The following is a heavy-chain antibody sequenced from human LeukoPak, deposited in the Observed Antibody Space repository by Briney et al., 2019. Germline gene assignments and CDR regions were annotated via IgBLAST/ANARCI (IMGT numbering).Heavy chain of an antibody. Sequence: ASVKVSCKASGYTFTGYYMHWVRQAPGQGLEWMGWINPNSGGTNYAQKFQGRVTMTRDTSISTAYMELSRLRSDDTAVYYCARGNPQRLRYFDWLPMVGYFDYWGQGTLVTVSS. V-gene: IGHV1-2*02. CDR3: ARGNPQRLRYFDWLPMVGYFDY. J-gene: IGHJ4*02. CDR1: GYTFTGYY. D-gene: IGHD3-9*01. CDR2: INPNSGGT.